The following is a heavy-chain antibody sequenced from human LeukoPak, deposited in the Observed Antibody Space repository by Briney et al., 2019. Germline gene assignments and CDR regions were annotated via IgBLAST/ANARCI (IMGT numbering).Heavy chain of an antibody. CDR2: IYSGGST. CDR1: GFTFSSYS. Sequence: GGSLRLSCAASGFTFSSYSMNWVRQAPGKGLEWVSVIYSGGSTYYADSVKGRFTISRDNSKNTLYLQMNSLRAEDTAVYYCARYHYYYGMDVWGQGTTVTVSS. V-gene: IGHV3-66*01. J-gene: IGHJ6*02. CDR3: ARYHYYYGMDV.